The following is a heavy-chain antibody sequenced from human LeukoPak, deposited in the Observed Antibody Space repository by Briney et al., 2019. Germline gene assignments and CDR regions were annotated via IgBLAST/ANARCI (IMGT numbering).Heavy chain of an antibody. CDR3: AKRERYSRAWATDFVF. CDR1: GFTFSTYA. D-gene: IGHD6-19*01. Sequence: GGSLRLSCAASGFTFSTYAMAWVRQAPGKGLEWVSTITGTGDETYYADSVKGRFTISRDNSNNVDWLQMNSLGAEDTAKYYCAKRERYSRAWATDFVFWGQGTQVTVSS. V-gene: IGHV3-23*01. CDR2: ITGTGDET. J-gene: IGHJ4*02.